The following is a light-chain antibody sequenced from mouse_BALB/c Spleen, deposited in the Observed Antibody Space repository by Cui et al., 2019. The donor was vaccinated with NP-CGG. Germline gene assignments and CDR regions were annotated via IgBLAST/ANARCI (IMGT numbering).Light chain of an antibody. CDR3: ALWYSNHWV. CDR2: GTN. V-gene: IGLV1*01. J-gene: IGLJ1*01. Sequence: QAVVTQVSALTTSPGETVTLSCRPSTGAVTTNNYANWIQEKPDHLFTGLIGGTNNRVPGVPARFSCSLIGGKAALTITGAQTEDEAIYFCALWYSNHWVFGGGTKLTVL. CDR1: TGAVTTNNY.